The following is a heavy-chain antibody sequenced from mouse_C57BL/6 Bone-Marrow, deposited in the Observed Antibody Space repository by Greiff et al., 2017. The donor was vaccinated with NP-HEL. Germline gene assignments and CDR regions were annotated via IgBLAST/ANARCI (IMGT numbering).Heavy chain of an antibody. V-gene: IGHV1-9*01. CDR1: GYTFTGYW. Sequence: QVQLQQSGAELMKPGASVKLSCKATGYTFTGYWIEWVKQRPGHGLEWIGEILPGTGSTTYNAKFKGTGPFTADTSSNTAYMQLSSLTTEDSAIYYCARLVPYAMDYWGQGTSVTVSS. CDR3: ARLVPYAMDY. J-gene: IGHJ4*01. D-gene: IGHD2-2*01. CDR2: ILPGTGST.